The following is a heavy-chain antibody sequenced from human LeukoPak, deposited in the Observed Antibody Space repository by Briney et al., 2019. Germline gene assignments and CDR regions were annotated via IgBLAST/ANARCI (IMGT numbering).Heavy chain of an antibody. V-gene: IGHV1-69*13. Sequence: SVKVSCKASGYTFTSYGISWVRQAPGQGLEWMGGIIPIFGTANYAQKFQGRVTITADESTSTAYMELSSLRSEDTAVYYCARAAQTYYYDSSGSYYFDYWGQGTLVTVSS. CDR1: GYTFTSYG. CDR3: ARAAQTYYYDSSGSYYFDY. J-gene: IGHJ4*02. CDR2: IIPIFGTA. D-gene: IGHD3-22*01.